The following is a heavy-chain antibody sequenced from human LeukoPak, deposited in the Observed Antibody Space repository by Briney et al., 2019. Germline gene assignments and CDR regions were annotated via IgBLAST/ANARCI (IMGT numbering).Heavy chain of an antibody. CDR2: MNPNSGNT. J-gene: IGHJ6*02. CDR1: GYTCTSYD. D-gene: IGHD3-9*01. V-gene: IGHV1-8*01. Sequence: ASVKGSCKASGYTCTSYDINWVRQATGQGLEWMGWMNPNSGNTGYAQKFQGRVTMTRNTSISTAYMELSSLRSEDTAVYYCARGGLRYFDWLASTPYYYGMDVWGQGTTVTVSS. CDR3: ARGGLRYFDWLASTPYYYGMDV.